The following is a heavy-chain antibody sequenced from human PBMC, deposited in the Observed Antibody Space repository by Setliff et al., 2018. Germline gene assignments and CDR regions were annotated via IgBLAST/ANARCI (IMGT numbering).Heavy chain of an antibody. J-gene: IGHJ4*02. D-gene: IGHD2-8*02. Sequence: SETLSLTCTVSGYSISSGYYWGWIRQPPGKGLEWIGTIYHSGTTDYSPSLKSRVTISVDTSKNQFSLKLSSVTAADTALYYCTVYNTGSSKDHYWGQGTPVTVPQ. CDR1: GYSISSGYY. V-gene: IGHV4-38-2*02. CDR2: IYHSGTT. CDR3: TVYNTGSSKDHY.